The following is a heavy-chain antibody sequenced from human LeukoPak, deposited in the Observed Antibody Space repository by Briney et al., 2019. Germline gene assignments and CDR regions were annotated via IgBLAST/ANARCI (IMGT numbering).Heavy chain of an antibody. CDR3: ARGVDYDFWSGTLFDP. D-gene: IGHD3-3*01. V-gene: IGHV4-59*01. J-gene: IGHJ5*02. CDR1: GGSISSYY. Sequence: SETLSLTCTVSGGSISSYYWSWIWQPPGKGLEWIGYIYYSGSTNYNPSLKSRVTISVDTSKNQFSLNLNSVTAADTAVYYCARGVDYDFWSGTLFDPWGQGTLVSVSS. CDR2: IYYSGST.